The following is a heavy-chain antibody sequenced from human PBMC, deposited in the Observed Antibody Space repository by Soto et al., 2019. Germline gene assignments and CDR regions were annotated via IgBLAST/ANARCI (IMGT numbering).Heavy chain of an antibody. J-gene: IGHJ3*02. V-gene: IGHV4-38-2*02. CDR3: ARGIGDCTNGVCYTAAFDI. CDR2: INHSGST. CDR1: GYSISSGYY. D-gene: IGHD2-8*01. Sequence: SETLSLTCTVSGYSISSGYYWGWIRQPPGKGLEWIGSINHSGSTYYNPSLKSQVTISVDTSKNQFSLKLSSVTAADTAVYYCARGIGDCTNGVCYTAAFDIWGQGTMVTVSS.